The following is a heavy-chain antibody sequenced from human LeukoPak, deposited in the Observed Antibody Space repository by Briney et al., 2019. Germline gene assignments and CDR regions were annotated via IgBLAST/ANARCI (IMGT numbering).Heavy chain of an antibody. J-gene: IGHJ4*02. D-gene: IGHD6-19*01. CDR2: ISGSGGTT. Sequence: PGGSLRLSCAASGFTFSSYAMHWVRQAPGKGLEWVSAISGSGGTTYYADSVKGRFTISRDNSKNTLYLQMNSLRAEDTAVYYCAKVPLSSSGWDREYYFDYWGQGTLVTVSS. CDR3: AKVPLSSSGWDREYYFDY. V-gene: IGHV3-23*01. CDR1: GFTFSSYA.